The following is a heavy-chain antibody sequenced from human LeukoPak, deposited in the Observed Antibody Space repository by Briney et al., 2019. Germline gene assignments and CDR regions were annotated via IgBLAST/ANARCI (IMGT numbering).Heavy chain of an antibody. CDR2: IIPILGIA. J-gene: IGHJ4*02. V-gene: IGHV1-69*02. Sequence: ASVKVSCKASGYTFTGYYMHWVRQAPGQGLEWMGRIIPILGIANYAQKFQGRVTITADKSTSTAYMELSSLRSEDTAVYYCVAPRYSSSWYLYYFDYWGQGTLVTVSS. CDR1: GYTFTGYY. CDR3: VAPRYSSSWYLYYFDY. D-gene: IGHD6-13*01.